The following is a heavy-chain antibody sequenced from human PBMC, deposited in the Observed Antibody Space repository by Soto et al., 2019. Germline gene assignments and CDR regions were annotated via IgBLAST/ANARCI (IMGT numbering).Heavy chain of an antibody. V-gene: IGHV3-30*04. CDR3: AKDGATAATGAFDY. Sequence: QVQLVESGGGVVQPGGSLRLSWEAFELTSGSKAMQWVRQAQAKGLEWVGVISSDGSNKYYTESVKAGFTIYRDNSKNTVYLQMNSLRPEDTAVYYCAKDGATAATGAFDYWGQGTLVTVSS. CDR2: ISSDGSNK. CDR1: ELTSGSKA. D-gene: IGHD6-13*01. J-gene: IGHJ4*02.